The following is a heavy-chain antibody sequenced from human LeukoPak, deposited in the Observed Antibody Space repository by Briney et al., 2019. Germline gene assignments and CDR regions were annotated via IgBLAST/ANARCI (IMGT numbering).Heavy chain of an antibody. CDR3: ARRSSSLDY. J-gene: IGHJ4*02. D-gene: IGHD6-6*01. V-gene: IGHV4-59*08. Sequence: SETLSLTCTVSGGSISSYYWSWIRQPPGKGLEWIGYIYYSGSTNYNPSLKSRVTISVDTSKNQFSLKLSSVTAADTAVYYCARRSSSLDYWGQGTLVTVSS. CDR1: GGSISSYY. CDR2: IYYSGST.